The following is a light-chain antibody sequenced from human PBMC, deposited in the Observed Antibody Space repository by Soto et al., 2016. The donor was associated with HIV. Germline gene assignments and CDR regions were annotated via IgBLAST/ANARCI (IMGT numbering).Light chain of an antibody. CDR2: DDS. V-gene: IGLV3-21*02. Sequence: SYVLTQPPSVSVAPGQTARISCGGSNIGSQSVHWYQQKPGQAPVLVVYDDSDRPSGVPERFSGSDSGKSATLTITRVEAGDEADYYCQVWDSASDHVAFGGGTKLTVL. J-gene: IGLJ2*01. CDR1: NIGSQS. CDR3: QVWDSASDHVA.